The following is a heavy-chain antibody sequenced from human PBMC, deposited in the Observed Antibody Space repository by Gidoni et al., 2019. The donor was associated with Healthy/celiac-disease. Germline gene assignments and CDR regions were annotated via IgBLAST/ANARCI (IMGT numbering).Heavy chain of an antibody. CDR3: AHSGTYCGGDCYKPFDY. Sequence: QITLTESGPTLVKPTQTLTLTCTFSVFSLSPSGVGVGWIRQPPGKALEWLALLYWDDDKRYSPSLKSRLTITKDTSKNQVVLTMTNMDPVDTATYYCAHSGTYCGGDCYKPFDYWGQGTLVTVSS. CDR1: VFSLSPSGVG. J-gene: IGHJ4*02. D-gene: IGHD2-21*02. V-gene: IGHV2-5*02. CDR2: LYWDDDK.